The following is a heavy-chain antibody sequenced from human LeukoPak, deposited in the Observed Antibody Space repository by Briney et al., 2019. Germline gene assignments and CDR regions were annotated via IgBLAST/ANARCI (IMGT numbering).Heavy chain of an antibody. CDR2: ISYDGSNK. D-gene: IGHD3-22*01. J-gene: IGHJ4*02. CDR1: GFTFSSYG. Sequence: GGSLRLSCAASGFTFSSYGMHWVRQAPGKGLEWVAVISYDGSNKYYADSVKGRFTISRDNSKNTLYLQMNSLRAEDTAVYYCAKEKKYYYDGSGYPGYDYWGQGTLVTVSS. V-gene: IGHV3-30*18. CDR3: AKEKKYYYDGSGYPGYDY.